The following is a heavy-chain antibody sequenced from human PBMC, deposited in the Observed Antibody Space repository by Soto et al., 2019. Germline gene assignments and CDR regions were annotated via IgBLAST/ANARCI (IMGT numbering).Heavy chain of an antibody. V-gene: IGHV3-30*18. Sequence: QVQLVESGGGVVQPGRSLRLSCAASGFTFSSYGMHWVRQAPGKGLEWVAVISYDGSNKYYADSVKGRFTISRDNSKNTLYLQMNSLRGEDTAVYYCAKEGNAGYYYGSGSYLDYFDYWGQGTMVTVSS. CDR2: ISYDGSNK. CDR1: GFTFSSYG. D-gene: IGHD3-10*01. J-gene: IGHJ4*02. CDR3: AKEGNAGYYYGSGSYLDYFDY.